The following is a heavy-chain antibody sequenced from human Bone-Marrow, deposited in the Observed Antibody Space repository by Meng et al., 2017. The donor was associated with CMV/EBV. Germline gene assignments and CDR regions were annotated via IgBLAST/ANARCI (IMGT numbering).Heavy chain of an antibody. V-gene: IGHV3-30*02. J-gene: IGHJ4*02. D-gene: IGHD5-24*01. Sequence: GESLKISCAASGFTFSSYGMHWVRQAPGKGLEWVAFIRYDGSNKYYADSVKGRFTISRDNSKNTLHLQMNSLRAEDTAVYYCAREGNYRDTADSSGGFDYWGQGTLVTVSS. CDR2: IRYDGSNK. CDR3: AREGNYRDTADSSGGFDY. CDR1: GFTFSSYG.